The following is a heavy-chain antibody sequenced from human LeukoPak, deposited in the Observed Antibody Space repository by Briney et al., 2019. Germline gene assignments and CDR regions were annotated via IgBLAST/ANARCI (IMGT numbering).Heavy chain of an antibody. V-gene: IGHV3-23*01. CDR1: GFTFSSYA. CDR2: ISGSGGST. CDR3: ARGLPSGSYVDYFDY. D-gene: IGHD1-26*01. J-gene: IGHJ4*02. Sequence: PGGSLRLSCAASGFTFSSYAMSWVRQAPGKGLEWVSAISGSGGSTYYADSVKGRFTISRDNSRNTLYLQMNSLRAEGTAVYYCARGLPSGSYVDYFDYWGQGTLVTVSS.